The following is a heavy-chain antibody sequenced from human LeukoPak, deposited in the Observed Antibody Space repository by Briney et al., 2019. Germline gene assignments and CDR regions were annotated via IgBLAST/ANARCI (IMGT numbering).Heavy chain of an antibody. CDR1: GGSFSGYY. CDR3: ARHTSIAARTLDY. Sequence: SETLSLTCAVYGGSFSGYYWSWIRQPPGKGLEWIGEINHSGSTNYNPSLKSRVTISVDTSKNQFSLKLSSVTAADTAVYYCARHTSIAARTLDYWGQGTLVTVSS. D-gene: IGHD6-6*01. J-gene: IGHJ4*02. V-gene: IGHV4-34*01. CDR2: INHSGST.